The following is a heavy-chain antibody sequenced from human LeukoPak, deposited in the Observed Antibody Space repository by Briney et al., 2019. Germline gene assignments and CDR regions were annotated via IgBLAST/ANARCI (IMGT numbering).Heavy chain of an antibody. J-gene: IGHJ4*02. CDR2: IYYSGST. D-gene: IGHD3-9*01. CDR1: GGSISSYY. V-gene: IGHV4-59*01. Sequence: SETLSLTCTVSGGSISSYYWSWIRQPPGKGLEWIGYIYYSGSTNYNPSLKSRVTISVDTSKNQFSLKLSSVTAADTAVYYCAGGGTYYDILTGYSRFDYWGQGTLVTVSS. CDR3: AGGGTYYDILTGYSRFDY.